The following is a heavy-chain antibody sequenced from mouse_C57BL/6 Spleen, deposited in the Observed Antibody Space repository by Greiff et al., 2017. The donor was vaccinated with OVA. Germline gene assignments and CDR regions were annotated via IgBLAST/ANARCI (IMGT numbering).Heavy chain of an antibody. Sequence: EVKLMESGEGLVKPGGSLKLSCAASGFTFSSYAMSWVRQTPEKRLEWVAYISSGGDYIYYADTVTGRFTISRDNARNTLYLQTSSLKSEDTAMYYCTHGSSYAMDYWGQGTSVTVSS. CDR2: ISSGGDYI. D-gene: IGHD1-1*01. V-gene: IGHV5-9-1*02. J-gene: IGHJ4*01. CDR1: GFTFSSYA. CDR3: THGSSYAMDY.